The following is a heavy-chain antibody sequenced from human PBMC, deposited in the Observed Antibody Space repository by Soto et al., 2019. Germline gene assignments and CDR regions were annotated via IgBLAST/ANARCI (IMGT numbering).Heavy chain of an antibody. CDR2: IYHSGST. D-gene: IGHD4-17*01. CDR3: ASEKALYYGDYEDY. V-gene: IGHV4-30-2*01. Sequence: PSETLSLTCAVSGGSISSGGYSWSWIRQPPGKGLEWIGYIYHSGSTYYNPSLKSRVTISVDRSKNQFSLKLSSVTAADTAVYYCASEKALYYGDYEDYWGQGTLVTVSS. CDR1: GGSISSGGYS. J-gene: IGHJ4*02.